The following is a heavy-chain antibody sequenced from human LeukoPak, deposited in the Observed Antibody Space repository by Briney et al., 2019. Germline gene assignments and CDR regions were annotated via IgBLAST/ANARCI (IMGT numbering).Heavy chain of an antibody. Sequence: TGGSLRLSCAGTGFTFSNYWMNWVRQAPGKGLEWVANIKEDGSRINYVDSVKGRFTISRDNAKNSVYLQMDNLRAEDTAVYYCVGSSGWLFDYWGQGILVAVSS. J-gene: IGHJ4*02. V-gene: IGHV3-7*01. CDR1: GFTFSNYW. CDR2: IKEDGSRI. D-gene: IGHD6-19*01. CDR3: VGSSGWLFDY.